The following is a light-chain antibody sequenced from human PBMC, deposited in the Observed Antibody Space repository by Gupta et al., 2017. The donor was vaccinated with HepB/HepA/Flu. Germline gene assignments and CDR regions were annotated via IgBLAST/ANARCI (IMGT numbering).Light chain of an antibody. CDR3: QQGISLPHT. CDR1: QGLAHY. J-gene: IGKJ2*01. Sequence: DIQMTQSPSSVSASVGYTVTITCRASQGLAHYLAWYQQKPGKAPNLLIYSASSLQSGVPSRFSGSGSGTDFTLTISNLQPEDFATYYCQQGISLPHTFGQGTKLEIK. V-gene: IGKV1-12*01. CDR2: SAS.